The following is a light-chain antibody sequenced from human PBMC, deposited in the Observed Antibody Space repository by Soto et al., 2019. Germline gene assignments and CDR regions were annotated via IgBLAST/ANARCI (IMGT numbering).Light chain of an antibody. J-gene: IGKJ2*01. CDR1: QDISNY. CDR2: DAS. CDR3: QQFADLYT. Sequence: DIQMTQSPSSLYASVGDRVTITCQASQDISNYLNWYQQKPGKAPKVLIYDASTLETGVPSRFSGSGSGTDFTFTISGLQPEDFATYYCQQFADLYTFGQGTKLEIK. V-gene: IGKV1-33*01.